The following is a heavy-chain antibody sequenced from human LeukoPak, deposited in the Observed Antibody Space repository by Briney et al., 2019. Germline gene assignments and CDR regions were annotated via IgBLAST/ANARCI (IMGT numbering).Heavy chain of an antibody. Sequence: SVKVSCKASGGTFSSYAISWVRQAPGQGLEWMGGIIPIFGTANYAQKFQGRVTITTDESTSTAYMELSSLRSEDTAVYYCATLPQYSGYDFDYWGQGTLVTVSP. CDR1: GGTFSSYA. V-gene: IGHV1-69*05. D-gene: IGHD5-12*01. CDR2: IIPIFGTA. J-gene: IGHJ4*02. CDR3: ATLPQYSGYDFDY.